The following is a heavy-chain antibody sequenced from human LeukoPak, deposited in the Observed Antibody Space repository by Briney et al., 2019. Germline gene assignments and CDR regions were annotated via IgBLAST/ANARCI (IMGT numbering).Heavy chain of an antibody. D-gene: IGHD3-10*01. CDR2: IRGSDGST. J-gene: IGHJ1*01. CDR1: GFPFSTYA. CDR3: AKYFASGSYYKLPH. Sequence: GGSLRLSCAASGFPFSTYAMSWVRQAPGKGLEWVSSIRGSDGSTYYADSVKGRFAISRDNSKNTLNLQMNSLRAEDTAVYYCAKYFASGSYYKLPHWGQGTLVTVSS. V-gene: IGHV3-23*01.